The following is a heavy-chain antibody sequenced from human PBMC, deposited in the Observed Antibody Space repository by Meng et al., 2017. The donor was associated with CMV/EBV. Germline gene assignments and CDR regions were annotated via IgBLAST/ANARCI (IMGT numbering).Heavy chain of an antibody. CDR1: GYSFTSYW. D-gene: IGHD2-2*01. Sequence: GESLKISCKGSGYSFTSYWIGWVRQMPGKGLEWMGIIYPGDSDTRYSPSFQGQVTISADKSISTAYLQWSSLKASDTAMYYCARRMGYCSSTSFYGVADAFDIWGQGTMVTVSS. CDR2: IYPGDSDT. J-gene: IGHJ3*02. V-gene: IGHV5-51*01. CDR3: ARRMGYCSSTSFYGVADAFDI.